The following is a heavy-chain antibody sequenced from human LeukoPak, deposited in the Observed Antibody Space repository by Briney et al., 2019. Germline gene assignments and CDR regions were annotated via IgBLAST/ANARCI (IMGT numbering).Heavy chain of an antibody. CDR3: ANQLLPDWFDP. D-gene: IGHD2-15*01. J-gene: IGHJ5*02. V-gene: IGHV3-23*01. CDR2: ISGSGGST. CDR1: GFTFSSYA. Sequence: GGSLRLSCAASGFTFSSYAMSWVRQAPGKGLEWVSAISGSGGSTYYADSVKGRFTISRDNPKNTLYLQMNSLRAEDTAVYYCANQLLPDWFDPWGQGTLVTVSS.